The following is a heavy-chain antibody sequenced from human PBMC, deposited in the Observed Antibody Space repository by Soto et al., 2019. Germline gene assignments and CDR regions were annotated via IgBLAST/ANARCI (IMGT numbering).Heavy chain of an antibody. J-gene: IGHJ6*02. V-gene: IGHV3-48*02. CDR2: ISSSSSTI. D-gene: IGHD2-2*01. CDR1: GFTFSSYS. CDR3: ARDFGDTVVVPVADSTGYYYYYGMDV. Sequence: EVQLVESGGGLVQPGGSLRLSCAASGFTFSSYSMNWVRQAPGKGLEWVSYISSSSSTIYYADSVKGRFTISRDNAKNSLYLQWNSLRDEETAVYYCARDFGDTVVVPVADSTGYYYYYGMDVWGQGTTVTVS.